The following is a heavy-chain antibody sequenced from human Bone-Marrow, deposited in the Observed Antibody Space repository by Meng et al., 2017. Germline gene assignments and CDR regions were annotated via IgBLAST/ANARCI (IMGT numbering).Heavy chain of an antibody. CDR3: ARDVGTLGYTLDH. Sequence: GESLKISCAASGFSFRTHGMHWVRQAPGKGLEWVAVIWHDGSKKYYAASVSGRFTISRDDSKNTLYLQMNSLTTEDTAMYYCARDVGTLGYTLDHWGQGTLVNVSS. J-gene: IGHJ4*02. CDR2: IWHDGSKK. CDR1: GFSFRTHG. V-gene: IGHV3-33*01. D-gene: IGHD3-16*02.